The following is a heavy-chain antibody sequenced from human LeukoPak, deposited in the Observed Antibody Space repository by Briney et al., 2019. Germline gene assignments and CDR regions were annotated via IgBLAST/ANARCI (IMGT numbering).Heavy chain of an antibody. Sequence: SQTLSLTCAISGDSVSINSAAWNWIRQSPARGLEWLGRTYYRSKWYNDYALSVKSRITINPDTSKNQCSLHLNSVTPEDTAVYYCARGGQGDGYSADDAFDIWGQGTMVTVSS. CDR2: TYYRSKWYN. CDR3: ARGGQGDGYSADDAFDI. J-gene: IGHJ3*02. V-gene: IGHV6-1*01. D-gene: IGHD5-24*01. CDR1: GDSVSINSAA.